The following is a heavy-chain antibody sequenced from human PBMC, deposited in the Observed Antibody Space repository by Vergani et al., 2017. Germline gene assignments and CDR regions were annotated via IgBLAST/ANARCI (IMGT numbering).Heavy chain of an antibody. CDR2: IYPGDSDT. Sequence: EVQLVQSGAEVKKPGESLKISCKGSGYSFTSYWIGWVRQMPGKGLEWMGIIYPGDSDTRYSPSFQGQVNISADKSISTAYLQWSSLKASDTAMYYCARSVVPAALSDAFDIWGQGTMVTVSS. V-gene: IGHV5-51*01. J-gene: IGHJ3*02. CDR1: GYSFTSYW. CDR3: ARSVVPAALSDAFDI. D-gene: IGHD2-2*01.